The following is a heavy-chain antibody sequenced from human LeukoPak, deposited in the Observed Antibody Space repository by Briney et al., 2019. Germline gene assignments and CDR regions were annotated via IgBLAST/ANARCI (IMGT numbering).Heavy chain of an antibody. J-gene: IGHJ4*02. CDR3: ARSGYCSGGSCPDY. CDR1: GYTLTELS. Sequence: SVKVSCKVSGYTLTELSMHWVRQAPGKGLEWMGGIIPIFGTANYAQKFQGRVTITADESTSTAYMELSSLRSEDTAVYYSARSGYCSGGSCPDYWGQGTLVTVSS. D-gene: IGHD2-15*01. CDR2: IIPIFGTA. V-gene: IGHV1-69*13.